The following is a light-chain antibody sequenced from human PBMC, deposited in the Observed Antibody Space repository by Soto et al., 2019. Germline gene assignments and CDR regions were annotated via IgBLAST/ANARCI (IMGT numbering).Light chain of an antibody. CDR1: ETVNSNY. Sequence: EIVMPQSPATLSVSPGERATLSCRASETVNSNYLAWYQQKRGQAPRLLIHGASSRATGIPDRFSGSGSGTDFTLTISRLEPEDFAVYYCQQYGGSPRTFGQGTKVDIK. CDR3: QQYGGSPRT. CDR2: GAS. V-gene: IGKV3-20*01. J-gene: IGKJ1*01.